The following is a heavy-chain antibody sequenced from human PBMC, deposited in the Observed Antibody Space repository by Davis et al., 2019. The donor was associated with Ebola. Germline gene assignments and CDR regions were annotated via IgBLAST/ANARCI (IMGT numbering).Heavy chain of an antibody. J-gene: IGHJ5*02. V-gene: IGHV4-39*01. CDR3: ARGRYSPRVAVGVYAKFDP. CDR2: IYYSGST. D-gene: IGHD2-8*02. CDR1: GGSISSSSYY. Sequence: MPSETLSLTCTVSGGSISSSSYYWGWIRQPPGKGLEWIGSIYYSGSTFYNPSLKSRVTISVDTSKNQFSLKVTSVTAADTAVYYCARGRYSPRVAVGVYAKFDPWGQGTPVTVSS.